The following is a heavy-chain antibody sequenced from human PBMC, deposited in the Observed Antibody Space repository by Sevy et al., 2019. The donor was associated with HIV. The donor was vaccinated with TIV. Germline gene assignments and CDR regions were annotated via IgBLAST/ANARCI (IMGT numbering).Heavy chain of an antibody. CDR1: GGSISSYY. CDR2: IYYSGST. CDR3: ARVEEGCSSTSCNTRAQYYYYGMDV. D-gene: IGHD2-2*01. Sequence: SETLSLTCTVSGGSISSYYWSWIRQPPGKGLEWIGYIYYSGSTNYNPSLKSRVTISVDTSKNQFSLKLSSVTAADTAVYYCARVEEGCSSTSCNTRAQYYYYGMDVWGQGTTVTVSS. V-gene: IGHV4-59*01. J-gene: IGHJ6*02.